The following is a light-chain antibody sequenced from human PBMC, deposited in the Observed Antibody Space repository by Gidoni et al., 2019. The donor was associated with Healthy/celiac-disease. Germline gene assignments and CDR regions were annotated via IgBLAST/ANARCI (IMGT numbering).Light chain of an antibody. CDR3: QQFNSYSLT. V-gene: IGKV1-5*03. CDR2: KAS. CDR1: QSISSW. Sequence: DIQMTQSPSTLSASVGGQVTITCRASQSISSWLDWYQQEPGEAPKLLIYKASSLERGVPSSFSGSGSGTEFTLTISSLQPDDFATYYCQQFNSYSLTFGGGTKVELK. J-gene: IGKJ4*01.